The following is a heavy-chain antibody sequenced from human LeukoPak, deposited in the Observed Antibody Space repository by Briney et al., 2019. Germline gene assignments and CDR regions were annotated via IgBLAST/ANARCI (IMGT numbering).Heavy chain of an antibody. CDR2: ISAYNGNT. Sequence: ASVKVSCKASGYTFTSYGISWVRQAPGQGLEWMGWISAYNGNTNYAQKLQGRVTMTTDTSASTAYMELRSLRSDDTAVYYCARDPLRGYYYGMDVWGQGTTVTVSS. CDR3: ARDPLRGYYYGMDV. J-gene: IGHJ6*02. CDR1: GYTFTSYG. V-gene: IGHV1-18*01.